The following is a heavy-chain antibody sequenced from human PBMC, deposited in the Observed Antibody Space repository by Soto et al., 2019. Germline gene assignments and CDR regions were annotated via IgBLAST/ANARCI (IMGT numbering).Heavy chain of an antibody. V-gene: IGHV1-2*02. CDR1: GYTFTDHP. D-gene: IGHD6-19*01. CDR3: ARDNSGSLDY. Sequence: GASVKVSCKASGYTFTDHPIDWGRQAPGQGLQWMGRINPNGGVTYYVQKFVGRVTMIRDTSISTAYMELSRLTSDDTAVYYCARDNSGSLDYWGQGTLVTVSS. CDR2: INPNGGVT. J-gene: IGHJ4*02.